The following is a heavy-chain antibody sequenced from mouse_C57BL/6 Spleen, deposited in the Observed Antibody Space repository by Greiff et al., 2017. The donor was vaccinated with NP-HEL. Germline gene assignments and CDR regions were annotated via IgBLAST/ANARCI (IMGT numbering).Heavy chain of an antibody. Sequence: VKVVESGAELVRPGASVTLSCKASGYTFTDYEMHWVKQTPVHGLEWIGAIDPETGGTAYNQKFKGKAILTADKSSSTAYMELRSLTSEDSAVYYCSRRHYWGQGTTLTVSS. CDR1: GYTFTDYE. J-gene: IGHJ2*01. CDR2: IDPETGGT. CDR3: SRRHY. V-gene: IGHV1-15*01.